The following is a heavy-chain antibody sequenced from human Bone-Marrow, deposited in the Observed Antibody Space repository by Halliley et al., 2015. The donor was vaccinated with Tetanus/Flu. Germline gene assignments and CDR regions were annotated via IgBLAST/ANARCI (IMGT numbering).Heavy chain of an antibody. CDR3: GMIPGWYKRTLDI. J-gene: IGHJ3*02. D-gene: IGHD1-20*01. Sequence: WVSLISYNGNDKYYADSVEGRFTISRDNFKNTVYLEMNGLRAEDTAVYYCGMIPGWYKRTLDIWGQGTMVTVSS. CDR2: ISYNGNDK. V-gene: IGHV3-30*03.